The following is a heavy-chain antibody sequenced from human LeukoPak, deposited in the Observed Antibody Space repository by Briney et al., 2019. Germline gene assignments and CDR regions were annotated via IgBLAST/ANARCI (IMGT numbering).Heavy chain of an antibody. CDR1: GFTFSSYG. CDR3: AKDTGSGYDYFSYYFDY. Sequence: PGGSLRLSCAASGFTFSSYGMGWVRQAPGKGLEWVSLISVTAFSTYYADSVRGRFTISRDNSKNTLYLQMNSLRAEDTAVYYCAKDTGSGYDYFSYYFDYWGQGTLVTVSS. CDR2: ISVTAFST. V-gene: IGHV3-23*01. D-gene: IGHD5-12*01. J-gene: IGHJ4*02.